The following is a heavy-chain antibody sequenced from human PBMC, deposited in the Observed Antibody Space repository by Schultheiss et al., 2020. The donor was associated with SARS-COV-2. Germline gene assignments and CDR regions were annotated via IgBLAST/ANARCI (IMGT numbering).Heavy chain of an antibody. Sequence: SETLSLTCAVYGGSFSGYYWSWIRQPPGKGLEWIGEINYSGSTNYNTSLKYRVTISVDKSTNQFTLKRSSVTDTDTAVYYCARGRSGHSYAYYYDMDVWGQGTTVTVSS. CDR3: ARGRSGHSYAYYYDMDV. CDR1: GGSFSGYY. J-gene: IGHJ6*02. D-gene: IGHD5-18*01. CDR2: INYSGST. V-gene: IGHV4-34*01.